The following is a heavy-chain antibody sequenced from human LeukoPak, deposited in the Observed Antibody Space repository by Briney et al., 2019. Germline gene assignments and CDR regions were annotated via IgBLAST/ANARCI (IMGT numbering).Heavy chain of an antibody. CDR3: ARGDYYDSSGYYFPDAFDI. CDR1: GFTFSSYG. Sequence: GGSLRLSCAESGFTFSSYGMHWVRQAPGKGLEWVAVIWYDGSNKYYVDSVQGRFTISRDNSKNTLYLQMSSLRAEDTAVYYCARGDYYDSSGYYFPDAFDIWGQGTMVTVSS. V-gene: IGHV3-33*01. D-gene: IGHD3-22*01. CDR2: IWYDGSNK. J-gene: IGHJ3*02.